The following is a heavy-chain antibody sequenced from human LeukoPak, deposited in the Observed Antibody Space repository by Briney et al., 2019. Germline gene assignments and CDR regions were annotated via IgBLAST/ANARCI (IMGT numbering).Heavy chain of an antibody. CDR1: GFTFSSYA. V-gene: IGHV4-59*01. CDR3: ASKSSDHGELRFDY. Sequence: GSLRLSCAASGFTFSSYAMSWIRQPPGKGLEWIGYFYYTGSTNYNPSLKSRVTISVDTSKNQFSLKLNSVTDADTAVYYCASKSSDHGELRFDYWGQGTLVTVSS. D-gene: IGHD1-7*01. CDR2: FYYTGST. J-gene: IGHJ4*02.